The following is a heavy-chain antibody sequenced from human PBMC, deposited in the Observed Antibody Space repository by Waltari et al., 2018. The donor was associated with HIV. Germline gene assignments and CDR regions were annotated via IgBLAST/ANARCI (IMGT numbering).Heavy chain of an antibody. V-gene: IGHV4-39*01. CDR1: GGSISSSSYY. J-gene: IGHJ6*02. CDR3: ARNRRLELERRDYYYGMDV. D-gene: IGHD1-1*01. CDR2: IYYSGST. Sequence: QLQLQESGPGLVKPSETLSLTCTVSGGSISSSSYYWGWIRQPPGKGLEWIGSIYYSGSTYYNPSLKSRVTISVDTSKNQFSLKLSSVTAADTAVYYCARNRRLELERRDYYYGMDVWGQGTTVTVSS.